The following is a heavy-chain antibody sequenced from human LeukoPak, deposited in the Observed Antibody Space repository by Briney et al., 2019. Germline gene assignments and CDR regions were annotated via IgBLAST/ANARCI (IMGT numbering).Heavy chain of an antibody. Sequence: GGSLRLSCVASGFTSSSYAMSWVRQAPGKGLEWVSAISGSGVTTHYAGSVKGRFSISRDNSKNTLYLQMNSLRAEDTALYYCAKKVVVGATSPYSDSQDWGQGTLVTVSS. V-gene: IGHV3-23*01. CDR3: AKKVVVGATSPYSDSQD. J-gene: IGHJ1*01. CDR1: GFTSSSYA. D-gene: IGHD1-26*01. CDR2: ISGSGVTT.